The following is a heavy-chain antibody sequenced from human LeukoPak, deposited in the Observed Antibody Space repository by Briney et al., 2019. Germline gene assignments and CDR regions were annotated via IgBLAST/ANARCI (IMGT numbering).Heavy chain of an antibody. Sequence: PLASVKVSCKASGYTFTSYGISWVRQAPGQGLERMGWISAYNGNTNYAQKLQGRVTMTTDTSTSTAYMELRSLRSDDTAVYYCARSKCQLLYNGLDYWGQGTLVTVSS. J-gene: IGHJ4*02. CDR2: ISAYNGNT. CDR1: GYTFTSYG. CDR3: ARSKCQLLYNGLDY. V-gene: IGHV1-18*01. D-gene: IGHD2-2*02.